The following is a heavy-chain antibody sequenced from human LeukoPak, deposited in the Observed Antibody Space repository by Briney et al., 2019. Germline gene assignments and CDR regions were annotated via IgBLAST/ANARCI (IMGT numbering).Heavy chain of an antibody. Sequence: PSETLSLTCTVSGGSINSTSYYWGWIRQPPGKGLEWIGSIYYSGSSFFNPSLKSRVTISVDTSKNQFSLKLSSVTAADTAVYYCARLYCSRTSCFPGDYWGQGTLVTVSS. V-gene: IGHV4-39*01. CDR2: IYYSGSS. J-gene: IGHJ4*02. CDR1: GGSINSTSYY. D-gene: IGHD2-2*01. CDR3: ARLYCSRTSCFPGDY.